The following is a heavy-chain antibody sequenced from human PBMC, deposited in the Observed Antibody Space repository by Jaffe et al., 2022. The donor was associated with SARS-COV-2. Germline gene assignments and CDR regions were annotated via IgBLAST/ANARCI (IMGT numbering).Heavy chain of an antibody. D-gene: IGHD3-16*02. J-gene: IGHJ4*02. V-gene: IGHV3-15*01. CDR2: IKTKTDGETT. CDR1: GVTFNNAW. Sequence: EVQLVESGGGLVKPGGSLTLSCVASGVTFNNAWMTWVRQAPGKGLEWVGRIKTKTDGETTHYTGPVKGRFTISRDDSKNTVYLQMNSLRTEDTAVYYCTTDIGADYVWGSYHRKGYYFDYWGQGTLVTVSS. CDR3: TTDIGADYVWGSYHRKGYYFDY.